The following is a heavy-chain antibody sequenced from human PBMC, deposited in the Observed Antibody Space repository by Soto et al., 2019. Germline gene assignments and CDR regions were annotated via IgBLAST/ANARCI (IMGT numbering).Heavy chain of an antibody. CDR1: GFTFSSYS. CDR2: ISSSSSYI. J-gene: IGHJ4*02. V-gene: IGHV3-21*01. Sequence: GGSLRLSCAASGFTFSSYSMNWVRQAPGKGLEWVSSISSSSSYIYYADSVKGRFTISRDNAKNSLYLQMNSLRAEDTAVYYCARGTYTVVTPMPTGYWGQGTLVTVSS. D-gene: IGHD2-21*02. CDR3: ARGTYTVVTPMPTGY.